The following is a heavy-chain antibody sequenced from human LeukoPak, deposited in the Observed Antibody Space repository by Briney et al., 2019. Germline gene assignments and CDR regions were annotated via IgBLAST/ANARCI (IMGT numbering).Heavy chain of an antibody. Sequence: ASETLSLTCTVSGGSISSYYWSWIRQPPGKGLEWIGYFYYSGSTNYNPSLKSRSTISVDTSKNQFSLKLSPVTAADTAVYYCARLLAEGSWGQGTLVTVSS. V-gene: IGHV4-59*08. J-gene: IGHJ4*02. CDR2: FYYSGST. CDR3: ARLLAEGS. CDR1: GGSISSYY.